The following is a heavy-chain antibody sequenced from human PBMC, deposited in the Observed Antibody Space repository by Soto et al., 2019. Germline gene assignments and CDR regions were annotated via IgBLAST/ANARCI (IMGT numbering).Heavy chain of an antibody. CDR2: IYYSGST. CDR1: GGSISSYY. J-gene: IGHJ6*02. Sequence: SETLSLTCTVSGGSISSYYWSWIRQPPGRGLEWIGYIYYSGSTNYNPSLKSRVTISVDTSKNQFSLKLSSVTAADTAVYYCARDLGPLLLWFGESYYGMDVWGQGTTVTVSS. D-gene: IGHD3-10*01. V-gene: IGHV4-59*01. CDR3: ARDLGPLLLWFGESYYGMDV.